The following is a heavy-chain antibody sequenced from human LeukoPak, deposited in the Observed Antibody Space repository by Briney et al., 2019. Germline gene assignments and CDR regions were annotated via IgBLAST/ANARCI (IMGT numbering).Heavy chain of an antibody. D-gene: IGHD3-10*01. CDR3: ARHGNHYYGSGGFDY. J-gene: IGHJ4*02. V-gene: IGHV4-39*01. CDR1: GGSISSSYY. CDR2: IYYGGST. Sequence: SETLSLTCTVSGGSISSSYYWGWIRQPPGKGLDWIASIYYGGSTYYNPSLKSRVTISVDTSKNQFSLKLSSVTAADTAVYYCARHGNHYYGSGGFDYWGQGNLVIGPS.